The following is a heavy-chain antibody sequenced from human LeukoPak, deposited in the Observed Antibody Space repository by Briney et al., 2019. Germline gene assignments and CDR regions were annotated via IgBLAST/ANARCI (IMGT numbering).Heavy chain of an antibody. CDR2: IIHIFGTA. CDR3: AISERLEMATVGGGNWFDP. Sequence: ASVKVSCKASGGTFSSYAISWVRQAPGQGLEWMGGIIHIFGTANYAQKFQGRVTITTDESTSTAYTELSSLRSEDTAVYYCAISERLEMATVGGGNWFDPWGQGTLVTVSS. V-gene: IGHV1-69*05. CDR1: GGTFSSYA. D-gene: IGHD5-24*01. J-gene: IGHJ5*02.